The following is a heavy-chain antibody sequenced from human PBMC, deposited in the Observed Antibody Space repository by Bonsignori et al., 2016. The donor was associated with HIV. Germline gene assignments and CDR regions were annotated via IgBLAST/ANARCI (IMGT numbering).Heavy chain of an antibody. J-gene: IGHJ4*02. D-gene: IGHD6-19*01. CDR2: ISGSGGST. CDR1: GFTFSSYA. CDR3: TSSGTDY. Sequence: GESLKISCAASGFTFSSYAMSWVRQAPGKGLEWVSAISGSGGSTYYADSVKGRFTISRDNSKNTLYLQMNSLRAEDTAVYYCTSSGTDYWGQGTLVTVSS. V-gene: IGHV3-23*01.